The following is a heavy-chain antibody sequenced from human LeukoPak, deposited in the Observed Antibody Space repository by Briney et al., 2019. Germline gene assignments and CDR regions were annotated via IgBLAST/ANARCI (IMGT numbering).Heavy chain of an antibody. CDR1: GYTFTDYY. J-gene: IGHJ4*02. Sequence: ASVKVSCKTSGYTFTDYYIHWVRQAPGQALEWMGWINANTGASKYREKFQGRIAMTRDTSISTVYMQLTGLRSDDTALYYCLRGGTFDYWGQGILVTVSS. V-gene: IGHV1-2*02. CDR2: INANTGAS. D-gene: IGHD1-1*01. CDR3: LRGGTFDY.